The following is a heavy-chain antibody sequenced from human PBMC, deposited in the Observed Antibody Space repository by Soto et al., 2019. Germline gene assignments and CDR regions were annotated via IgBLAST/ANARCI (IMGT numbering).Heavy chain of an antibody. CDR3: ARDSVKKYYDILTEDYMDV. V-gene: IGHV3-21*01. J-gene: IGHJ6*03. D-gene: IGHD3-9*01. CDR1: GFTFCSYS. CDR2: ISSSSSYI. Sequence: PGGSLRLSCAASGFTFCSYSMNWVRQAPGKGLEWVSSISSSSSYIYYADSVKGRFTISRDNAKNSLYLQMNSLRAEDTAVYYCARDSVKKYYDILTEDYMDVWGKGTTVTVSS.